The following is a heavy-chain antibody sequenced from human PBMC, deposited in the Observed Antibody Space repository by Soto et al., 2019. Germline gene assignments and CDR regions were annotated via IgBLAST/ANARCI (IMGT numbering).Heavy chain of an antibody. CDR3: ARGRYGDY. Sequence: QVHLVQSGAEVKRPGASVKVSCKGSGYTFTTYGITWVRQAPGQGLEWVGWISAHNGNTNYAQKLQGRVTVTRDTSTSTAYMELRSLRSDDNAVYYCARGRYGDYWGQGALVTVSS. CDR2: ISAHNGNT. J-gene: IGHJ4*02. V-gene: IGHV1-18*01. D-gene: IGHD1-1*01. CDR1: GYTFTTYG.